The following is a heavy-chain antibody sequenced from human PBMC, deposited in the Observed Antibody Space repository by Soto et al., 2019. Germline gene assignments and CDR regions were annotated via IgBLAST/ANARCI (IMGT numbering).Heavy chain of an antibody. D-gene: IGHD3-10*01. CDR1: GYTFSSYL. Sequence: GGSLRLSCASSGYTFSSYLMSWVRQAPGKGLEWVANIKQDGSEKYYVDSVKGRFTISRDNAKNSLYLQMNSLRAEDTAVYYCASELLWFGELLNPEEYWGQGTLVTVSS. CDR2: IKQDGSEK. J-gene: IGHJ4*02. CDR3: ASELLWFGELLNPEEY. V-gene: IGHV3-7*01.